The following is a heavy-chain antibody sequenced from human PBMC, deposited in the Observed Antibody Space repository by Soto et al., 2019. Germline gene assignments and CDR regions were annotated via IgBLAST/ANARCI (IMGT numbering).Heavy chain of an antibody. CDR1: GFTFDDYA. CDR3: AKDFRPRWGSTSPYYYYMDV. J-gene: IGHJ6*03. Sequence: GGSLRLSCAASGFTFDDYAMHWVRQAPGKGLEWVSGISWNSGSIGYADSVKGRFTISRDNAKNSLYLQMNSLRAEDTALYYCAKDFRPRWGSTSPYYYYMDVWGKGTTVTVSS. CDR2: ISWNSGSI. D-gene: IGHD2-2*01. V-gene: IGHV3-9*01.